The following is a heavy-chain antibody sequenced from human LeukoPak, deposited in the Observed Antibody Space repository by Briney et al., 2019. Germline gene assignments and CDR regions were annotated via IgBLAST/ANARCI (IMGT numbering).Heavy chain of an antibody. CDR2: IYSGGST. V-gene: IGHV3-66*01. D-gene: IGHD3-10*01. CDR1: GFTVSSNY. J-gene: IGHJ6*02. CDR3: AREVLLWFGEFSYGMDV. Sequence: GGSLRLSGAASGFTVSSNYMSWVRQAPGKGLEWVSVIYSGGSTYYADSVKGRFTISRDNSKNTLYLQMNSLRAEDTAVYYCAREVLLWFGEFSYGMDVWGQGTTVTVSS.